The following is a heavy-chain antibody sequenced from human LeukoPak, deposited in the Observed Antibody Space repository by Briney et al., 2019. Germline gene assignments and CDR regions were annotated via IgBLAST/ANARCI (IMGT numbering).Heavy chain of an antibody. D-gene: IGHD3-10*01. V-gene: IGHV4-59*01. CDR3: ACQNYGSGSYRDY. CDR2: IYYSGST. J-gene: IGHJ4*02. CDR1: GGSISSYY. Sequence: SETLSLTCTVSGGSISSYYWSWLRQPPGKGLEWIGYIYYSGSTNYNPSLKSRVTISVDTSKNQFSLKLSSVTAADTAVYYCACQNYGSGSYRDYWGQGTLVTVSS.